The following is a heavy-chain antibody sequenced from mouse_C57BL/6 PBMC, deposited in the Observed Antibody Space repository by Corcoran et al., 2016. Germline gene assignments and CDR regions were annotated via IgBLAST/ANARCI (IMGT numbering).Heavy chain of an antibody. CDR1: GYTFTTYG. CDR2: INTYSGVP. Sequence: QIQLVQSGPELKKPGETVKISCKASGYTFTTYGMSWVKQAPGKGLKWMGWINTYSGVPTYADDFKGRFAFSLETSASTAYLQINNLKNEDTATYFCAREGNYGYFDVWGTGTTVTVSS. V-gene: IGHV9-3*01. D-gene: IGHD2-1*01. CDR3: AREGNYGYFDV. J-gene: IGHJ1*03.